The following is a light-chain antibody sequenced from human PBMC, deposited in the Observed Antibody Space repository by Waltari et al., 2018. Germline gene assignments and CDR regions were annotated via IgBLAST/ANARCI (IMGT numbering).Light chain of an antibody. CDR1: NSDVGKYNL. CDR3: CSYAGSGTYV. J-gene: IGLJ1*01. Sequence: QSALTQPASVSGTPGQSITISCTGTNSDVGKYNLVSWYQHHPGEAPNLMICEVIKRPSGFSNRFSGSKSGNTASLTISGLQAEDEADYYCCSYAGSGTYVFGTGTKVTVL. V-gene: IGLV2-23*02. CDR2: EVI.